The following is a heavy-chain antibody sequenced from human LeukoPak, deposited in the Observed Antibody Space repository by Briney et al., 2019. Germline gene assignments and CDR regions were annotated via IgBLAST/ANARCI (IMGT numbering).Heavy chain of an antibody. Sequence: SETLSLTCTVSGGYISSTSYYWGWIRQPPGKGLEWIGIIYNRGSTDYNPSLKSRVTISVDTSKNQFSLKLNSVTAADTAVYYCAREVSDGGSYYYYYMDVWGKGTTVTISS. V-gene: IGHV4-39*07. CDR3: AREVSDGGSYYYYYMDV. J-gene: IGHJ6*03. D-gene: IGHD3-10*01. CDR1: GGYISSTSYY. CDR2: IYNRGST.